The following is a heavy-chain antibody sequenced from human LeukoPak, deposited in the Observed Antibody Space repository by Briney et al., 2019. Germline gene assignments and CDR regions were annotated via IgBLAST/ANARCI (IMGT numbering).Heavy chain of an antibody. CDR2: IYSGDSA. J-gene: IGHJ6*02. V-gene: IGHV3-66*01. D-gene: IGHD5-24*01. CDR3: ARAGDHYYGLDV. Sequence: GGSLRLSCAASDFTVSTNYMTWVRQAPGKGLEWVSIIYSGDSAFYADSVWGRFTISRDNSKKTLYLQMNRLRADDTAVYYCARAGDHYYGLDVWGQGTTVTVSS. CDR1: DFTVSTNY.